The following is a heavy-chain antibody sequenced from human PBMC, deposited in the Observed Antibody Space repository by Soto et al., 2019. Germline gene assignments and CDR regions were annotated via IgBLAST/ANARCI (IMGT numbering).Heavy chain of an antibody. CDR1: GFTFSDYY. CDR3: ARVGSSSSPYFDY. Sequence: GGSLRLSCAASGFTFSDYYMSWIRQAPGKGLEWVSYISSSSSYTSYADSVKGRFTISRDNAKNSLYLQMNSLRAEDTAVYYCARVGSSSSPYFDYWGQGTLVT. J-gene: IGHJ4*02. D-gene: IGHD6-6*01. V-gene: IGHV3-11*06. CDR2: ISSSSSYT.